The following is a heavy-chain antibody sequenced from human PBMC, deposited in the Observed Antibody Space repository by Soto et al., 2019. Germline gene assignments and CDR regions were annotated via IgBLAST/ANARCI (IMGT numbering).Heavy chain of an antibody. Sequence: QVQLVESGGGVVQPGRSLRLSCAASGFTFSSYGMHWVRQAPGKGLEWVAVIWYDGSNKYYADSVKGRFTISRDNSKNTLYLQMNSLRAEDTAVYYCARDGGWLQFHANFDYWGQGTLVTVSS. CDR3: ARDGGWLQFHANFDY. V-gene: IGHV3-33*01. J-gene: IGHJ4*02. CDR1: GFTFSSYG. CDR2: IWYDGSNK. D-gene: IGHD5-12*01.